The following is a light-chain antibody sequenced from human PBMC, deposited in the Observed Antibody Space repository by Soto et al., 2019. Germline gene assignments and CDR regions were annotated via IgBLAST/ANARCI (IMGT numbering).Light chain of an antibody. CDR3: QQRSNWPVT. J-gene: IGKJ1*01. V-gene: IGKV3-11*01. CDR1: QSVSSY. CDR2: DAS. Sequence: EIVLTQSPPTLSLSPGERATLSCRASQSVSSYLAWYQQKPGQAPRLLIYDASSRATGIPARFSGSGSGTEFTLTISSLEPEDFAVYYCQQRSNWPVTFGQGTRVDIK.